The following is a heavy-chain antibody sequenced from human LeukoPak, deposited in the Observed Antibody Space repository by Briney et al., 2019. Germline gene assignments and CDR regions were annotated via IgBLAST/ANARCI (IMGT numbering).Heavy chain of an antibody. J-gene: IGHJ3*01. CDR3: AKARIAAAGTGAFDV. Sequence: EGWLRLSCADTAFTVSSYAMCCVRQATGKGLEWVSGLSVVGGSTHYADTVKGRFTVSRDNSKKKLYLQMNSLRAEDTAVYYCAKARIAAAGTGAFDVWGQGTMVTVSS. V-gene: IGHV3-23*01. D-gene: IGHD6-13*01. CDR2: LSVVGGST. CDR1: AFTVSSYA.